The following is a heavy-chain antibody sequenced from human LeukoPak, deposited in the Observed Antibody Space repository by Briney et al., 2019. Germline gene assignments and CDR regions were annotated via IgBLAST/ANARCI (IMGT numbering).Heavy chain of an antibody. CDR2: IYYSGST. V-gene: IGHV4-59*01. Sequence: SETLSLTCTVSGGSISSYYWSWIRQPPGKGLEWIGYIYYSGSTNYNPSLKSRVTISVDTSKNQFSLKLSSVTAADTAVYYCARSRREGADNWFDPWGQGTLVTVSS. J-gene: IGHJ5*02. D-gene: IGHD1-26*01. CDR3: ARSRREGADNWFDP. CDR1: GGSISSYY.